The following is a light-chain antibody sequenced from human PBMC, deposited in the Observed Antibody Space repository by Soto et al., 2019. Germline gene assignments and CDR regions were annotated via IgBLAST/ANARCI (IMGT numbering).Light chain of an antibody. V-gene: IGKV1-5*01. J-gene: IGKJ1*01. CDR3: QHYNSYSEA. Sequence: DIQMPQSPSSLSASVGASFPITGRASQSIGRFLNWHQQKPGKAPNVLINVASTLRSGVPSRFSGSGSGTEFTLTISSLQPDDFATYYCQHYNSYSEAFGQGTKVDIK. CDR1: QSIGRF. CDR2: VAS.